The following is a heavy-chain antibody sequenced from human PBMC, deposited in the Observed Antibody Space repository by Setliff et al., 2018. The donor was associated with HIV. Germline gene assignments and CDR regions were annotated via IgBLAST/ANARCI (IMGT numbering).Heavy chain of an antibody. CDR1: GFTFSSYA. Sequence: GSLRLSCAASGFTFSSYAMSWVRQAPGKGLEWVSAISGSGGSTYYADSVKGRFTISRDNSKNTLYLRMNSLRAEDTAVYYCAKKASLIAVAGTFRYYFDYWGQGTLVTVSS. D-gene: IGHD6-19*01. CDR2: ISGSGGST. J-gene: IGHJ4*02. CDR3: AKKASLIAVAGTFRYYFDY. V-gene: IGHV3-23*01.